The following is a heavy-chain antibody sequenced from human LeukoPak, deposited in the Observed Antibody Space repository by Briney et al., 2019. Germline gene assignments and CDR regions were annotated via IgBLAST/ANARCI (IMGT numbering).Heavy chain of an antibody. Sequence: GSPRQPCSASGFHISSHEMHWVRQVTGEGLEWSSAIDTAGGTYYPGSVKGRFTISRENSKNSLYLQMNSLRADDTAVYYCAREETGYAYRYLDLWGRGTLVTVAS. CDR1: GFHISSHE. CDR3: AREETGYAYRYLDL. D-gene: IGHD3-16*01. V-gene: IGHV3-13*04. J-gene: IGHJ2*01. CDR2: IDTAGGT.